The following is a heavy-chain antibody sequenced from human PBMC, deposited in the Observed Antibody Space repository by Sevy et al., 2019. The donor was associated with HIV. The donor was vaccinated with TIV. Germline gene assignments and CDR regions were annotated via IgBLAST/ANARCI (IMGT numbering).Heavy chain of an antibody. Sequence: GGSLRLSCAASGFTFSTYNMNWVRQAPGKGLEWVSSITDSSIYIYHADSVKGRFTISRDNAKNSLYLQMNSLRAEDTAVYFCVRDRRTLNYYGSSGYNYYFDYWGQGTLVTVSS. CDR2: ITDSSIYI. CDR3: VRDRRTLNYYGSSGYNYYFDY. J-gene: IGHJ4*02. D-gene: IGHD3-22*01. V-gene: IGHV3-21*01. CDR1: GFTFSTYN.